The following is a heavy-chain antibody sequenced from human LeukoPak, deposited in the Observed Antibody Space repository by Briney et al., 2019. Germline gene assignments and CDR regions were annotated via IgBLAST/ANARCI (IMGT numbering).Heavy chain of an antibody. CDR1: VFTFSSYW. Sequence: GGSLRLSCAASVFTFSSYWMHWVRQAPGKGLVWVSGINTDGRSTSYADSVKGRFTISRDNAKNALYLQMNSLRAEDTAVYYCYGANAEHWGQGTLVTVSS. CDR3: YGANAEH. D-gene: IGHD4-23*01. J-gene: IGHJ1*01. V-gene: IGHV3-74*01. CDR2: INTDGRST.